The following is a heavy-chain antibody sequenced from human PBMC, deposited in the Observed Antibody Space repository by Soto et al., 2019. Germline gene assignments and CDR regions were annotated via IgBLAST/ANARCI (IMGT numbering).Heavy chain of an antibody. J-gene: IGHJ4*02. CDR2: IYYSGST. V-gene: IGHV4-39*01. Sequence: PSETLSLTCTVSGGSISSSSYYWGWIRQPPGKGLEWIGSIYYSGSTYYNPSLKSRVTISVDTSKNQFSLKLSSVTAADTAVYYCASFSNGVVFAYWGQGTLVTVSS. CDR1: GGSISSSSYY. D-gene: IGHD4-17*01. CDR3: ASFSNGVVFAY.